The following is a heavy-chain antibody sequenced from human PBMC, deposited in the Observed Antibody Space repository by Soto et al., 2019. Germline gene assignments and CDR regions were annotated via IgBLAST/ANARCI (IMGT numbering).Heavy chain of an antibody. CDR3: ARGFRFRLFDY. Sequence: TLSLTCTVSGGSISSGGYYWSWIRQHPGKGLEWIGYIYYSGSTYYNPSLKSRVTISVGTSKNQFSLKLSSVTAEDTAVYYCARGFRFRLFDYWGQGTLVTVSS. CDR2: IYYSGST. J-gene: IGHJ4*02. V-gene: IGHV4-31*03. CDR1: GGSISSGGYY. D-gene: IGHD2-21*01.